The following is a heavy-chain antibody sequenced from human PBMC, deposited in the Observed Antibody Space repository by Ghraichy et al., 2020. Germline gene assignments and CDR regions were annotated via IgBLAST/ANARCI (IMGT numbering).Heavy chain of an antibody. CDR1: GYTFTSYA. CDR3: ARGKVMVYVNYYYGMDV. D-gene: IGHD2-8*01. V-gene: IGHV1-3*01. Sequence: ASVKVSCKASGYTFTSYAMHWVRQAPGQRLEWMGWINAGNGNTKYSQKFQGRVTITRDTSASTAYMELSSLRSEDTAVYYCARGKVMVYVNYYYGMDVWGQGTTVTVSS. CDR2: INAGNGNT. J-gene: IGHJ6*02.